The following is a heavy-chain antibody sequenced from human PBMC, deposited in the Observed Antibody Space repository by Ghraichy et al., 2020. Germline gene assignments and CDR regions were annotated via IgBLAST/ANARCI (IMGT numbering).Heavy chain of an antibody. J-gene: IGHJ6*02. Sequence: SETLSLTCTVSGGSISSGGYYWSWIRQHPGKGLEWIGYIYYSGSTYYNPSLKSRVTISVDTSKNQFSLKLSSVTAADTAVYYCARDHDLPYYYGSGSYLSKNYYCYGMDVWGQGTTVTVAS. CDR2: IYYSGST. V-gene: IGHV4-31*03. CDR1: GGSISSGGYY. CDR3: ARDHDLPYYYGSGSYLSKNYYCYGMDV. D-gene: IGHD3-10*01.